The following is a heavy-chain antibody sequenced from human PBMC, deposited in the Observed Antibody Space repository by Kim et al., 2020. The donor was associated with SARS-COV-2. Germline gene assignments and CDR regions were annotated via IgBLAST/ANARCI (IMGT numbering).Heavy chain of an antibody. CDR3: AKDGPYTVWYYYMDV. V-gene: IGHV3-23*01. D-gene: IGHD4-17*01. Sequence: ANSVKGRFPISRDNSKTTLYLQMNGLGAEDTAVYYCAKDGPYTVWYYYMDVWGRGTTVTVSS. J-gene: IGHJ6*03.